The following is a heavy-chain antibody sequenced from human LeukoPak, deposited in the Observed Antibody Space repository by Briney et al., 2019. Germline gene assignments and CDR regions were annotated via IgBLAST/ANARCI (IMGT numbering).Heavy chain of an antibody. D-gene: IGHD3-3*01. CDR1: GFYFSSYA. Sequence: PGTSLRLSCAASGFYFSSYAMHWVRQAPGGGLEWVGLISYGGIDKSYADSVKGRFTISRDSSKRTLYLQMNSLRAEDTAMYYCARESWSDSVAFDIWGLGTMVIVSS. J-gene: IGHJ3*02. V-gene: IGHV3-30*04. CDR2: ISYGGIDK. CDR3: ARESWSDSVAFDI.